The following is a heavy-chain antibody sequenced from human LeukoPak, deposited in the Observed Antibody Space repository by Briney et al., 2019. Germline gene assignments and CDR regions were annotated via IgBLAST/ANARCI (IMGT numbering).Heavy chain of an antibody. CDR3: AKEWEL. CDR1: GFTFDDYS. CDR2: SRWDSGSI. Sequence: PGGSLRLSCAASGFTFDDYSMHCVRQAPGKCLEWVSGSRWDSGSIVYADSVKGRFTISRDNAKNSLYLQMNSLRAEDTALYYCAKEWELGGQGTLVTVFS. D-gene: IGHD1-26*01. J-gene: IGHJ4*02. V-gene: IGHV3-9*01.